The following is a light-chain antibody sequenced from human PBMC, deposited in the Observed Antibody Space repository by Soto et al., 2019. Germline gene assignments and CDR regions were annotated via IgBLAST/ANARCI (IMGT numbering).Light chain of an antibody. CDR3: QQYTVWPLT. V-gene: IGKV3-15*01. J-gene: IGKJ4*01. Sequence: EIVMTQSPATLSVSPGERATLSCRASQSVSSNLAWYQQKPGQTPKLLIYVASTRATGIPARFSGSGSGTAFTLTISSLQSEDFAVYYCQQYTVWPLTFGGGTTVEFK. CDR1: QSVSSN. CDR2: VAS.